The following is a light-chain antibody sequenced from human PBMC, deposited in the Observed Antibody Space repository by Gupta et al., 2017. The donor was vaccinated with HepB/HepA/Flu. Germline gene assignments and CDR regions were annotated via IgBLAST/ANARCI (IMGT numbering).Light chain of an antibody. CDR2: RDS. CDR3: QVWDSFTNV. V-gene: IGLV3-9*01. J-gene: IGLJ1*01. CDR1: NIGSKN. Sequence: SYELTQPLSVSVALGQTARLTCGGNNIGSKNVHWYQQKPGRAPVLVIYRDSDWPSGIPERFSGSNSGNTATLTISRAQAGDEADYYCQVWDSFTNVFGTGTKVTVL.